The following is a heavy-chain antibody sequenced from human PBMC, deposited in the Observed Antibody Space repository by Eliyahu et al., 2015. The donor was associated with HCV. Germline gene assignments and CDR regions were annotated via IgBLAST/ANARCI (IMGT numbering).Heavy chain of an antibody. CDR2: VSGSGAST. Sequence: EVQMLDSGGALVQPGGSLRXXCAASGLXFKGYAMSWVRQTPGKGLEWVAAVSGSGASTYYADSVKGRFTISRDNSNNTLFLQMNSLRPEDTAIYYCAKDVVYGWESQGGYFDYWAQGTLVTVSS. V-gene: IGHV3-23*01. CDR3: AKDVVYGWESQGGYFDY. J-gene: IGHJ4*02. D-gene: IGHD1-26*01. CDR1: GLXFKGYA.